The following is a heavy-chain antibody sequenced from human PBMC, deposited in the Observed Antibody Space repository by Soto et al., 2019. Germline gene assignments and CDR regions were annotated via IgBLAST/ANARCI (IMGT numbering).Heavy chain of an antibody. CDR2: ISGSGGST. V-gene: IGHV3-23*01. J-gene: IGHJ6*02. D-gene: IGHD6-13*01. CDR3: AKDRSYSSSWYGGMDV. Sequence: GGSLRLSCAASGFTFSSYAMSWVRQAPGEGLEWVSAISGSGGSTYYADSVKGRFTISRDNSKNTLYLQMNSLRAEDTAVYYCAKDRSYSSSWYGGMDVWGQGTTVTVSS. CDR1: GFTFSSYA.